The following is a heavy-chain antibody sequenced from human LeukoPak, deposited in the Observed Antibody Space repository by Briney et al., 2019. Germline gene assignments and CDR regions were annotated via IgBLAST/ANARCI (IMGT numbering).Heavy chain of an antibody. Sequence: PGGSLRLSCAASGFTFSSYAMHWVRQAPGKGLEWVAVISYDGSNKYYADSVKGRFTISRDNSKNTLYLQMNSLGAEDTAVYYCFSPGLDPTDYWGQGTLVTVSS. CDR3: FSPGLDPTDY. D-gene: IGHD3/OR15-3a*01. V-gene: IGHV3-30*04. CDR1: GFTFSSYA. CDR2: ISYDGSNK. J-gene: IGHJ4*02.